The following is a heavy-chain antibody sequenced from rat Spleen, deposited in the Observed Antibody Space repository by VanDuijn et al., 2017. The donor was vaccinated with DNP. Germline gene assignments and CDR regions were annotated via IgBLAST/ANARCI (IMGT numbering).Heavy chain of an antibody. CDR1: GFTFSDYY. J-gene: IGHJ2*01. Sequence: EVQLVESGGGLVQPGRSMKLSCAASGFTFSDYYMAWVRQAPTKGLEWVATISYDGSRTYYRDSVKGRFTISRDNAKSTLYLQMNSLRSEDMATYYCARQGPAITTRYFDYWGQGVMVTVSS. D-gene: IGHD1-4*01. V-gene: IGHV5-22*01. CDR2: ISYDGSRT. CDR3: ARQGPAITTRYFDY.